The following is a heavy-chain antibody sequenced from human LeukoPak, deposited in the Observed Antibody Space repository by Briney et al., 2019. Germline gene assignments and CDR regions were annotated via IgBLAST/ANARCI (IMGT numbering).Heavy chain of an antibody. CDR3: ARDHTIFGVVTYYFDY. J-gene: IGHJ4*02. V-gene: IGHV1-46*01. CDR2: INPSGGST. D-gene: IGHD3-3*01. Sequence: ASVKVSCKASGYTFTSYYMHWVRQAPGQGLEWMGIINPSGGSTSYAQKFQGRVTMTRDTSTSTVYMELSSLRSEDTAVYYCARDHTIFGVVTYYFDYWGQGTLVTVPS. CDR1: GYTFTSYY.